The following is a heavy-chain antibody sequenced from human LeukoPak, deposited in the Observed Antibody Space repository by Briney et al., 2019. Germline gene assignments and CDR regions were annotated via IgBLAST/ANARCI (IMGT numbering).Heavy chain of an antibody. J-gene: IGHJ6*03. D-gene: IGHD1-26*01. V-gene: IGHV4-61*05. CDR2: IYYSGST. Sequence: SETLSLTCTVSGGSISSSSYYWGWIRQPPGKGLEWIGYIYYSGSTNYNPSLKSRVTISVDTSKNQFSLKLSSVTAADTAVYYCARGGSYSDYYYYMDVWGKGTTVTVSS. CDR3: ARGGSYSDYYYYMDV. CDR1: GGSISSSSYY.